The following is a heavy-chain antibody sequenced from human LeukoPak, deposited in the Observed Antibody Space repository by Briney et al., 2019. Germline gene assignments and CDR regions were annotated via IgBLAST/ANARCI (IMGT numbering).Heavy chain of an antibody. CDR1: GFTFSSYA. CDR2: ISGSGGST. V-gene: IGHV3-23*01. D-gene: IGHD6-19*01. Sequence: GGSLRLSCAASGFTFSSYARSWVRQAPGKGLEWVSVISGSGGSTYSAESVKGRFTISRDNSKNTLYLQMNSLRVEDTAVYYCAKGPRASGWTYFDYWGQGTLVTVSS. J-gene: IGHJ4*02. CDR3: AKGPRASGWTYFDY.